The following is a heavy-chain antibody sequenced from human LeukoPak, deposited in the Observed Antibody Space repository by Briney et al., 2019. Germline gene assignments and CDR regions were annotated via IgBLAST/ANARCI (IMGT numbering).Heavy chain of an antibody. D-gene: IGHD2-2*01. CDR3: AKDSLRTVPKASFDS. Sequence: GGSLRLSCAASGFTFSSYSMNWVRQAPGKGLEWVAVISYDGSNKYYADSVKGRFTFSRDNSKNALFLQMHSLRAEDRAVYYCAKDSLRTVPKASFDSWGQGTLVTVSS. CDR1: GFTFSSYS. V-gene: IGHV3-30*18. J-gene: IGHJ4*02. CDR2: ISYDGSNK.